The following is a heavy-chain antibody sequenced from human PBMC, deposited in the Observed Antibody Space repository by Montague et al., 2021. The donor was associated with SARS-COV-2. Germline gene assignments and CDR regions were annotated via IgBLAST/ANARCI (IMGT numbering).Heavy chain of an antibody. Sequence: SETLSLTCTVSGGSISSSTSNWWGWIRQSPGKGLEWIASMYYNGKTYYNPSLKSRVTISVDTSMNQVSLKLSSVTAADTAVYYCARDPRYDSSGYYLGSAFDIWGQGTMVTVSS. CDR3: ARDPRYDSSGYYLGSAFDI. J-gene: IGHJ3*02. CDR1: GGSISSSTSNW. CDR2: MYYNGKT. D-gene: IGHD3-22*01. V-gene: IGHV4-39*07.